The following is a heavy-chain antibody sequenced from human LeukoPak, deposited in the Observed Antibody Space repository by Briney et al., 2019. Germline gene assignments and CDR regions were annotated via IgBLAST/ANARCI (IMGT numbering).Heavy chain of an antibody. CDR1: GFTFSSYA. V-gene: IGHV3-23*01. CDR3: AKDSMKYQLLTSANFDY. D-gene: IGHD2-2*01. Sequence: GGSLGLSCAASGFTFSSYAMSWVRQAPGKGLEWVSAISGSGGSTYYADSVKGRFTISRDNSKNTLYLQMNSLRAEDTAVYYCAKDSMKYQLLTSANFDYWGQGTLVTVSS. J-gene: IGHJ4*02. CDR2: ISGSGGST.